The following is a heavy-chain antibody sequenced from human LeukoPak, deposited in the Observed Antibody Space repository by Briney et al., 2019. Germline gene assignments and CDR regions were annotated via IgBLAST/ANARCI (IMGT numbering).Heavy chain of an antibody. Sequence: GGSLRLSCAASGFTFSSYGMHWVRQAPGKGLEWVSSISSSSSYIYYADSVKGRFTISRDNAKNSLYLQMNSLRAEDTAVYYCARAAMIPLMDVWGQGTTVTVSS. CDR3: ARAAMIPLMDV. CDR2: ISSSSSYI. CDR1: GFTFSSYG. J-gene: IGHJ6*02. D-gene: IGHD5-18*01. V-gene: IGHV3-21*01.